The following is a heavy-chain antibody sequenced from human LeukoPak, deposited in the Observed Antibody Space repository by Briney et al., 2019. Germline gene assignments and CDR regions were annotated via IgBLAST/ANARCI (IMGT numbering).Heavy chain of an antibody. CDR3: ARENPSGYYNRPIDY. CDR1: GASTSGYY. D-gene: IGHD3-22*01. J-gene: IGHJ4*02. CDR2: IYYSGRI. V-gene: IGHV4-59*01. Sequence: SETLSLTCTVSGASTSGYYWSWLRQPQGKGLEWMGDIYYSGRINYNPSLKRRVTMSADTSKNQFSLKLSSMTAADTAIYYCARENPSGYYNRPIDYWGQGTLVTVSS.